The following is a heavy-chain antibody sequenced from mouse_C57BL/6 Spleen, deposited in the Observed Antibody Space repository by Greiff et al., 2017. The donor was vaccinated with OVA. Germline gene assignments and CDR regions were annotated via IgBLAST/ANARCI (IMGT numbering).Heavy chain of an antibody. CDR2: IDPSDSYT. Sequence: QVQLQQPGAELVMPGASVKLSCKASGYTFTSYWMHWVKQRPGQGLEWIGEIDPSDSYTNYNQKFKGKSTLTVDKSSSTAYMQLSSLTSEDSAVYYCARYHYGFDYWGQGTTLTDSS. J-gene: IGHJ2*01. CDR1: GYTFTSYW. D-gene: IGHD1-1*01. CDR3: ARYHYGFDY. V-gene: IGHV1-69*01.